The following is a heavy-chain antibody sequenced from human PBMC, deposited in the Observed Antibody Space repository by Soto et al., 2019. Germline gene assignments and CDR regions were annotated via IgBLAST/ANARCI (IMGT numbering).Heavy chain of an antibody. D-gene: IGHD1-26*01. Sequence: ASVKVSCKASGYTFTSQNMHWVRQAPGQGLELLGVINPIIGTTSYAQKFQGRVTMSSDTSTSSVYMEVSSLRSEDTAVYYCISTLGARFDYWGQGTLVTVSS. CDR2: INPIIGTT. CDR1: GYTFTSQN. J-gene: IGHJ4*02. V-gene: IGHV1-46*03. CDR3: ISTLGARFDY.